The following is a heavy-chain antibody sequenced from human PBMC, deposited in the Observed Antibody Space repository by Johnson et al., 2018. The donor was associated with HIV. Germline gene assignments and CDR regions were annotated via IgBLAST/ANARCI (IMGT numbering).Heavy chain of an antibody. J-gene: IGHJ3*01. V-gene: IGHV3-30*18. CDR2: ISYDGSNK. CDR1: GFTFSGYG. CDR3: ANSGLWGQMN. D-gene: IGHD4/OR15-4a*01. Sequence: QVQLVESGGGAVQPGKSLRLACAASGFTFSGYGMHWVRQAPGKGLEWVAVISYDGSNKYYAESMKGRSTISRDNTKNTLYLQMNSLRAEDAAVDCCANSGLWGQMNWGQGTMVTVSS.